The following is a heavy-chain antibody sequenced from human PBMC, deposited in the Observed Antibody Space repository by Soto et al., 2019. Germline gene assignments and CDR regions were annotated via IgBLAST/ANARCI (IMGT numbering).Heavy chain of an antibody. CDR3: ARAPGGHNTGWYDY. CDR2: ISYDGSNK. J-gene: IGHJ4*02. D-gene: IGHD6-19*01. CDR1: VFTFSSYT. Sequence: QVQLVESGGGVVQPGRSLRLSCAASVFTFSSYTMHWVRQAPGKGLEWVALISYDGSNKYYADSVKGRFTISRDYSKNTLYLHMNSLGIEDTALYYCARAPGGHNTGWYDYWGQGTLVTVSS. V-gene: IGHV3-30-3*01.